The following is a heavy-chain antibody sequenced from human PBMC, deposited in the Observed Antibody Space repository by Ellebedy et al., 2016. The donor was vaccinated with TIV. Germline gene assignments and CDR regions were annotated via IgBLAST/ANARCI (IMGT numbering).Heavy chain of an antibody. Sequence: MPSETLSLTCTVSGGSISSSSYYWGWIRQPPGKGLEWIGSIYYSRSTYYNPSLKSRVTTSVDTSKNQFSLRLSAVTAADTAVYYCARHVRSFDAFDVWGQGTMVTVSS. CDR1: GGSISSSSYY. CDR3: ARHVRSFDAFDV. CDR2: IYYSRST. D-gene: IGHD1-26*01. V-gene: IGHV4-39*01. J-gene: IGHJ3*01.